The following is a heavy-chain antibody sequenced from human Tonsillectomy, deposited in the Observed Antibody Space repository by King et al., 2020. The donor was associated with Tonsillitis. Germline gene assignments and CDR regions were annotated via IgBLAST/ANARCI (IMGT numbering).Heavy chain of an antibody. D-gene: IGHD3-3*01. V-gene: IGHV3-72*01. CDR2: TRNKSNSYTT. Sequence: VQLVESGGGLVPPGGSLRLSCAASGFTLSDHYMDWVRQAPGKGLEWVGRTRNKSNSYTTEYAASVKGRFSISIDDSKNSLYLQMNSLKTEDTAVYFCVSLFSGGYRYFDLCGRGTLVTVSS. J-gene: IGHJ2*01. CDR1: GFTLSDHY. CDR3: VSLFSGGYRYFDL.